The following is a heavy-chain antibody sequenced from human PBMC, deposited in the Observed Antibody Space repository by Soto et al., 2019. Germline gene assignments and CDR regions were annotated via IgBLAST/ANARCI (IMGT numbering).Heavy chain of an antibody. CDR1: GFTFSSYA. V-gene: IGHV3-23*01. CDR3: ARDKDTSSWTAFDL. CDR2: LSATGLST. Sequence: GGSLRLSCEASGFTFSSYAMSWVRQAPGKGLEWVSALSATGLSTYYADSVRGRVTISRDNSANTLSLEMRSLTADDTALYYCARDKDTSSWTAFDLCGHGTLVTVSS. J-gene: IGHJ4*01. D-gene: IGHD3-10*01.